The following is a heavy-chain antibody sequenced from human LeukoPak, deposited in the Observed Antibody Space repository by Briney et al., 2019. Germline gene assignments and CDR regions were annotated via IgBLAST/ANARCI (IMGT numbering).Heavy chain of an antibody. Sequence: PSETLSLTCTVSSGSISSSNYYWGWIRQPPGKGLEWIGSIYYSGSTYYNPSLKSRVTISVDTSKNQFSLKLISVTAADTAVYYCARDRILYFDWFLTWGQGTLVTVSS. CDR2: IYYSGST. V-gene: IGHV4-39*07. CDR1: SGSISSSNYY. D-gene: IGHD3-9*01. J-gene: IGHJ4*02. CDR3: ARDRILYFDWFLT.